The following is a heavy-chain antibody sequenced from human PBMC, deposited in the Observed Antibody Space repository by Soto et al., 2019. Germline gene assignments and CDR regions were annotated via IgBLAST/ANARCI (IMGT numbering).Heavy chain of an antibody. Sequence: PSETLSLTFTVSGGSISSFYWTWIRQPPGKGLELILYIDYSGSTEYNPSLRSRLTLSVDMSKNQFSLKMRSATAADTAVYYCATRSGIYGELVHXWGPGTLVTVSX. V-gene: IGHV4-59*01. D-gene: IGHD4-17*01. CDR3: ATRSGIYGELVHX. CDR2: IDYSGST. J-gene: IGHJ4*02. CDR1: GGSISSFY.